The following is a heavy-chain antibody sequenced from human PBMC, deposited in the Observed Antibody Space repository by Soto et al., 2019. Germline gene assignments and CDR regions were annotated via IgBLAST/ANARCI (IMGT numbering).Heavy chain of an antibody. Sequence: GGSLRLSCAASGFTFSSYWMYWVRQAPGKGLVCVSRINSDGSSTNYADSVKGRFTISRDNAKNTLYLEMNSLRAEDTAVYYCARVGTYYDYIWGSMTPSALDIWGQGTMVTVSS. V-gene: IGHV3-74*01. CDR3: ARVGTYYDYIWGSMTPSALDI. CDR1: GFTFSSYW. D-gene: IGHD3-16*01. CDR2: INSDGSST. J-gene: IGHJ3*02.